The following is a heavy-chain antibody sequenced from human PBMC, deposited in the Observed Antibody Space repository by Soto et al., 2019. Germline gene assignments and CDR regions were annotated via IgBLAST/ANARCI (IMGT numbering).Heavy chain of an antibody. D-gene: IGHD6-13*01. CDR3: AKGGQQLGGGYFDY. V-gene: IGHV3-23*01. CDR2: ISGSGGST. Sequence: EVQLLESGGGLVQPGGSLRLSCAASGFTFSSYAMSWVRQAPGKGLEWVSAISGSGGSTYYADSVKGRFTISRDNSKNTVYLKRNILRAEDTAVYYCAKGGQQLGGGYFDYWGQGTLVTVSS. CDR1: GFTFSSYA. J-gene: IGHJ4*02.